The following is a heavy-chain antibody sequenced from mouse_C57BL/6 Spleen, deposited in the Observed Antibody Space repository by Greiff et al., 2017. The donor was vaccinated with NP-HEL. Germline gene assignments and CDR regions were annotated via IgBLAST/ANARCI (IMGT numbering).Heavy chain of an antibody. V-gene: IGHV10-1*01. CDR1: GFSFNTYA. D-gene: IGHD1-1*01. CDR3: VRGVYGSSYDWYFDV. CDR2: IRSKSNNYAT. J-gene: IGHJ1*03. Sequence: DAGGGLVQPKGSLKLSCAASGFSFNTYAMNWVRQAPGKGLEWVARIRSKSNNYATYYADSVKDRFTISRDDSESMLYLQMNNLKTEDTAMYYCVRGVYGSSYDWYFDVWGTGTTVTVSS.